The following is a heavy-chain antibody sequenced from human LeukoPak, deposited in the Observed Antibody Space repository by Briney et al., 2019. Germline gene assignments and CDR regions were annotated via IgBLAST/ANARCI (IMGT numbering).Heavy chain of an antibody. D-gene: IGHD6-13*01. Sequence: GGSLRLSCAASGFTFSSYAMSWVRQAPGKGLEWVSAISGSGGSTYYADSVKGRFTISRDNSKNTLYLQMNSLRAEDTAVYYCAKDSHSSSWQALYDWFDPWGQGTLVTVSS. V-gene: IGHV3-23*01. CDR2: ISGSGGST. CDR1: GFTFSSYA. CDR3: AKDSHSSSWQALYDWFDP. J-gene: IGHJ5*02.